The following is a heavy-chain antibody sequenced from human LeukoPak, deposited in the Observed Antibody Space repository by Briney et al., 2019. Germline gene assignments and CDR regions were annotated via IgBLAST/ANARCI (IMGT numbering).Heavy chain of an antibody. CDR1: GFTFTSSA. J-gene: IGHJ4*02. D-gene: IGHD1-1*01. V-gene: IGHV1-58*01. Sequence: SVKVSCKASGFTFTSSAVQWVRQARGQGLEWIGCIVVGSGNTNYAQKFQERVTINRDMSTSTAYMELSSLRSEDTAVYYCATDDVTTGTKTALGYWGQGTLATVSS. CDR3: ATDDVTTGTKTALGY. CDR2: IVVGSGNT.